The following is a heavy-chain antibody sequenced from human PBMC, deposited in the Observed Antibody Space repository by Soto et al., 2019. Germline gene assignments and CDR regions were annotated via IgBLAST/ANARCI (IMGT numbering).Heavy chain of an antibody. D-gene: IGHD6-19*01. CDR2: IKKDGSET. J-gene: IGHJ4*02. V-gene: IGHV3-7*03. CDR3: ERWTYSRGWYPDYFDY. Sequence: EVQLVQSGGGLVQPGGSLRLSCAASGFTFSSYWMSWVRQAPGKGLEWVANIKKDGSETYYVDSLKGRFSISRDNAKNSLYLQMMSMSAEDTAVYYGERWTYSRGWYPDYFDYWGQGTPVTVSS. CDR1: GFTFSSYW.